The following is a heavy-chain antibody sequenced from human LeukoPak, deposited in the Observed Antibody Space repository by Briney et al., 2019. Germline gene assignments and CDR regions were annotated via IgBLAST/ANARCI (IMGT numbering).Heavy chain of an antibody. CDR1: GGSFSGYY. V-gene: IGHV4-34*01. Sequence: PSETLSLTCAVYGGSFSGYYWTWNRQPPGKGLEWVGEINHSGSTKYNPSLNSRDTISVDTSKNQFSLELSSATAADTAGYFCAQGRVSSSTWYITYYYYFYMDVWGKGTTVTVSS. CDR3: AQGRVSSSTWYITYYYYFYMDV. D-gene: IGHD6-13*01. CDR2: INHSGST. J-gene: IGHJ6*03.